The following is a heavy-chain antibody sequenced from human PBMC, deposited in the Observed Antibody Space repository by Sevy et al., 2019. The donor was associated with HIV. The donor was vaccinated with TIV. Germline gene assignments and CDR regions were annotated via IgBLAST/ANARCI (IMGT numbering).Heavy chain of an antibody. CDR3: ARDSNGSGGGYHFDY. J-gene: IGHJ4*02. V-gene: IGHV1-3*01. Sequence: ASVKVSCKASGYRFTSYAMHWVRQAPGQGLEWMGWINGGNGNTKYSQKFQGRVTITRDTSAGTGYLELSSLRSEDTAVFYCARDSNGSGGGYHFDYWGQGTLVTVSS. CDR1: GYRFTSYA. D-gene: IGHD3-10*01. CDR2: INGGNGNT.